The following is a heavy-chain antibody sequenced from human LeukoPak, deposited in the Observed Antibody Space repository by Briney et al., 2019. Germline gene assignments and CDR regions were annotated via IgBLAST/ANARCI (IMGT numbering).Heavy chain of an antibody. D-gene: IGHD1-14*01. CDR3: ARVSEMKDAFDI. CDR1: GVSISSSSYF. Sequence: SETLSLTCIVSGVSISSSSYFWVWIRQPPGKGLEWIGSIYYSGSTYYNPSLKSRVTISVDTSKTQFSLKLSSVTAADTAVYYCARVSEMKDAFDIWGQGTMVTVSS. V-gene: IGHV4-39*07. CDR2: IYYSGST. J-gene: IGHJ3*02.